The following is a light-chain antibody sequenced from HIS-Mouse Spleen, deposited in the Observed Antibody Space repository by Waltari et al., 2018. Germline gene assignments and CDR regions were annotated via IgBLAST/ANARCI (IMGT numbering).Light chain of an antibody. Sequence: QSALTQPASVSGSPGQSITISCTGPSRDVGSYNLFSWYQQHPGKAPKRMIYEGSKRPSGVSNRFSGSKSGNTASLTISGLQAEDEADYYCCSYAGSSTFEVFGGGTKLTVL. CDR3: CSYAGSSTFEV. V-gene: IGLV2-23*03. J-gene: IGLJ3*02. CDR2: EGS. CDR1: SRDVGSYNL.